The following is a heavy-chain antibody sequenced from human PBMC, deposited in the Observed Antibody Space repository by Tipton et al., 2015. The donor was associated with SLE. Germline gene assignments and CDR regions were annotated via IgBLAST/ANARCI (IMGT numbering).Heavy chain of an antibody. CDR3: ARLPGDTKVDY. V-gene: IGHV3-23*01. CDR2: ISDNGGTT. CDR1: GFTLSSHA. Sequence: SLRLSCAASGFTLSSHAMSWVRQAPGKGLEWVSGISDNGGTTYYADSVEGRFTISRDNAKNSLYLHMNSLRAEDAAVYYCARLPGDTKVDYWSQGTLVTVSS. D-gene: IGHD7-27*01. J-gene: IGHJ4*02.